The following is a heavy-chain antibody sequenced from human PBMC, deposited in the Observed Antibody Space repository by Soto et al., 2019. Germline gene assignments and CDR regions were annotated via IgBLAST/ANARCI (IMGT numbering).Heavy chain of an antibody. CDR1: GFTFSTYA. V-gene: IGHV3-30-3*01. D-gene: IGHD6-13*01. CDR3: ARDLTWVSASGRFDP. CDR2: ISYDGSNK. Sequence: QVQLVESGGGVVQPGRSLRLSCAASGFTFSTYAMHWVRQAPGKGLEWVAVISYDGSNKYYADSVKGRFTISRDNSKNTRYLQMNSLRAEDTAVYYCARDLTWVSASGRFDPWGQGTLVTVSS. J-gene: IGHJ5*02.